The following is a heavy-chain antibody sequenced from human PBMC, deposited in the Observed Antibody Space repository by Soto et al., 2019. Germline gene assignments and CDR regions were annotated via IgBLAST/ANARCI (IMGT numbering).Heavy chain of an antibody. CDR1: GGYISGCY. CDR2: MFYSGST. V-gene: IGHV4-59*08. D-gene: IGHD5-12*01. Sequence: PLQTLSLTCTVSGGYISGCYWRWILQPPGKGLEWIGYMFYSGSTKYNPSLRSRVTMSVDTSKNQVSLKLTSVTAADTALYYCARAITLFRSVLSEWGQGSLVTVSS. CDR3: ARAITLFRSVLSE. J-gene: IGHJ4*02.